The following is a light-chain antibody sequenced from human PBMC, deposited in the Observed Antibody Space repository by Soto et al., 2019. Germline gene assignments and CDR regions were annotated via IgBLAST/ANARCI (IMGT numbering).Light chain of an antibody. Sequence: IQMTQSPPSLSASVGDRVIITCRASQDIRVDVGWYQQRPGKPPDLLIYSASTLQSGVPSRFGGSGSETEFSLTIRALQPEDFATYYCQQLSRYPLTFGGGTKVDIK. CDR1: QDIRVD. CDR3: QQLSRYPLT. J-gene: IGKJ4*01. CDR2: SAS. V-gene: IGKV1-17*01.